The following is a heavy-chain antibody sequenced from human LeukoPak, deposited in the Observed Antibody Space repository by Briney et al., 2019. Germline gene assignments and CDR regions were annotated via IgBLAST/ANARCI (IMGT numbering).Heavy chain of an antibody. CDR3: ARPLRGWYFDL. D-gene: IGHD2-15*01. J-gene: IGHJ2*01. Sequence: GGSLRLSCAASGFTFRSYSMNWVRQAPGKGLEWVSAIDPSSTYIYYADSVKGRFTISRDNSKNTLYLQMNSLRAEDTAVYYCARPLRGWYFDLWGRGTLVTVSS. V-gene: IGHV3-21*01. CDR2: IDPSSTYI. CDR1: GFTFRSYS.